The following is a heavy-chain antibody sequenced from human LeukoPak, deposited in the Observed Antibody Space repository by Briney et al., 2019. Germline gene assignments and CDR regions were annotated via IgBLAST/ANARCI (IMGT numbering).Heavy chain of an antibody. CDR3: ARNENSGWGYFDY. CDR2: ISYDGSNK. V-gene: IGHV3-30*04. J-gene: IGHJ4*02. D-gene: IGHD5-12*01. Sequence: GGSLRLSCAASGFTFSSYAMHWVRQAPGKGLEWVAVISYDGSNKYYADSVKGRFTISRDNSKNTLYLQMNSLRAEDTAVYYCARNENSGWGYFDYWGQGTLVTVSS. CDR1: GFTFSSYA.